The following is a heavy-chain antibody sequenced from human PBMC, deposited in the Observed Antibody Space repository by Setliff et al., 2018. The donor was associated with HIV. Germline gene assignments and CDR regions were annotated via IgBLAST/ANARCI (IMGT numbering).Heavy chain of an antibody. Sequence: SETLSLTCSVSGDSITHYYWSWIRQPPGKGLEWIGNIFDSENNNYNPSLKSRVSMSVDTSKNQFSLRLTSVTAADTAVYYCARQITSVTPEMLVVNDAFDVWGQGKMVTVSS. D-gene: IGHD4-17*01. CDR2: IFDSENN. J-gene: IGHJ3*01. CDR1: GDSITHYY. V-gene: IGHV4-59*01. CDR3: ARQITSVTPEMLVVNDAFDV.